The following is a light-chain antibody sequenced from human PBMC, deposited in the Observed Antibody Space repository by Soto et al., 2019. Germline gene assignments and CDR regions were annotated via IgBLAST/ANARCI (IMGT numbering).Light chain of an antibody. V-gene: IGLV2-11*01. CDR2: DVS. Sequence: QSALTQPRPVSGSPGRSVTISCTGTSSDVGAYNYVSWYQQHSGKAPKFMIYDVSKRPSGVPDRFSGSKSGNTASLTISGLQAEDEADYYCCSYAGTYSYVFGTGTKVTVL. CDR1: SSDVGAYNY. CDR3: CSYAGTYSYV. J-gene: IGLJ1*01.